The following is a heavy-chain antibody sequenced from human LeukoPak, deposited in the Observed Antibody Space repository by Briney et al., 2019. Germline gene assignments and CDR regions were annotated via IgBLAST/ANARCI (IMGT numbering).Heavy chain of an antibody. D-gene: IGHD2-2*01. J-gene: IGHJ4*02. CDR1: GFTSRTYW. V-gene: IGHV3-7*01. CDR3: ARVLPVASRDY. Sequence: HPGGSLRLSCAASGFTSRTYWMSRPRQAPGMGLEWVANIKQDGSDKFYVDSVKGRFTISRDNAKISMYLQINSLRAEDTAVYYCARVLPVASRDYWGRGTLVTVSS. CDR2: IKQDGSDK.